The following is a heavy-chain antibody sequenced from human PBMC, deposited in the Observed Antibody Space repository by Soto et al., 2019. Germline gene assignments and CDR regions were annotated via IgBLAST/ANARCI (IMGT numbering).Heavy chain of an antibody. D-gene: IGHD6-13*01. J-gene: IGHJ4*02. CDR1: GGTFSSYA. V-gene: IGHV1-69*06. CDR3: ARESAVFPYYFDY. Sequence: GASVKVSCKASGGTFSSYASSWVRQAPGQGLEWMGGIIPIFGTANYAQKFQGRVTITADKSTSTAYMELSSLRSEDTAVYYCARESAVFPYYFDYWGQGTLVTVSS. CDR2: IIPIFGTA.